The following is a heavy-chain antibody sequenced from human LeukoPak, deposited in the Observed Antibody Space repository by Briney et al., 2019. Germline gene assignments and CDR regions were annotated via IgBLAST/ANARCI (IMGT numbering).Heavy chain of an antibody. CDR1: GFTFSSYG. CDR3: ARGNYGDYGY. Sequence: GGSLRLSCAASGFTFSSYGMHWVRQAPGKGLEWVAFIRYDGSNKYYADSVKGRFTISRDNSENTLYLQMNSLRAEDTAVYYCARGNYGDYGYWGQGTLVTVSS. D-gene: IGHD4-17*01. CDR2: IRYDGSNK. V-gene: IGHV3-30*02. J-gene: IGHJ4*02.